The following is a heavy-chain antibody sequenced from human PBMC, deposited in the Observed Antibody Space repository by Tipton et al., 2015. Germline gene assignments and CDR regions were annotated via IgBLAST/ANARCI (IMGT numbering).Heavy chain of an antibody. CDR3: ARLRETYGSDSDNWFDP. Sequence: LSLTCNVSGDAISSHYWSWIRQPPGKGLEWIGNIYYSGSTKYNPSLKSRVTISVDTSKNQFSLKLSSVTAADTAVYYCARLRETYGSDSDNWFDPWGQGTLVTVSS. J-gene: IGHJ5*02. D-gene: IGHD3-10*01. CDR2: IYYSGST. V-gene: IGHV4-59*11. CDR1: GDAISSHY.